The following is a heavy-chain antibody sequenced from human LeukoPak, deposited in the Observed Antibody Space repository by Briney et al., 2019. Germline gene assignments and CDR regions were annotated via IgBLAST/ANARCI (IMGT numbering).Heavy chain of an antibody. CDR2: MNPNSGNT. D-gene: IGHD6-6*01. CDR1: GYTFTSYD. V-gene: IGHV1-8*01. Sequence: ASVKVSCKASGYTFTSYDINWVRQATGQGLEWMGWMNPNSGNTGCAQKFQGRVTMTRNTSISTAYMELSSLRSEDTAVYYCARGQVAARRTNWFDPWGQGTLVTVSS. J-gene: IGHJ5*02. CDR3: ARGQVAARRTNWFDP.